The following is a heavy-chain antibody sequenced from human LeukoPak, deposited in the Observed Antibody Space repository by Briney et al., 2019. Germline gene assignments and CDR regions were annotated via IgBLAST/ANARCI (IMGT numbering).Heavy chain of an antibody. CDR2: ISSDGNTI. J-gene: IGHJ4*02. D-gene: IGHD5-12*01. V-gene: IGHV3-48*03. CDR1: GLSFSNYE. CDR3: ASRQPYYGYDY. Sequence: HSGGSLRLSCVVSGLSFSNYEMNWVRQFPGKGLEWVSYISSDGNTIHYADSVKGRFTVSRDNAKRSVYLQMNGLRAEDTAVYYCASRQPYYGYDYWGRGTQVTVSS.